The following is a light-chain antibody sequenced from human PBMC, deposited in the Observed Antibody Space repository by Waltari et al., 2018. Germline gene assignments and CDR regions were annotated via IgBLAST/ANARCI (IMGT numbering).Light chain of an antibody. CDR3: STWDDSLGGPV. CDR2: RNN. Sequence: QPVLTQPPSASGTPGQRVTISCSGSSSNIGINSIYWFQQLPGTAPKLLSYRNNRCPSGGPDLFSGYKSGTSASLAISWLQSEDEADYYCSTWDDSLGGPVFGGGTKLTVL. V-gene: IGLV1-47*01. CDR1: SSNIGINS. J-gene: IGLJ3*02.